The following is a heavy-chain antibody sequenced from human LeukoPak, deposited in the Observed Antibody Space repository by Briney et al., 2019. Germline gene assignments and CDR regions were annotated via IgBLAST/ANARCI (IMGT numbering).Heavy chain of an antibody. CDR3: TRDWSTIFGVIRHAFDI. V-gene: IGHV3-49*04. D-gene: IGHD3-3*01. J-gene: IGHJ3*02. CDR1: GFTFGDYA. CDR2: IRSKADGGTT. Sequence: GRSLRLSCTASGFTFGDYAMSWVRQAPGKGLEWVGFIRSKADGGTTEYAASVKGRFTISRDDSKSIAYLQMNSLKTEDTAVYYCTRDWSTIFGVIRHAFDIWGQGTMVTVSS.